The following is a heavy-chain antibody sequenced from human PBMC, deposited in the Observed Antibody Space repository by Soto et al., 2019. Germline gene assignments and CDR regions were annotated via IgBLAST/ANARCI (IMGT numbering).Heavy chain of an antibody. CDR2: IRQDGSNK. J-gene: IGHJ2*01. D-gene: IGHD2-8*02. CDR3: AHLPGGQYYDFDL. Sequence: EVQLVESGGGLVQPGGSLRLSCAASGFTFSSYWMRWVRQAPGKGLEWVANIRQDGSNKYYVDSVKGRFTISRDNAKNPLYQQMNSMSDEDAALYYWAHLPGGQYYDFDLWGRGTLVTVSS. CDR1: GFTFSSYW. V-gene: IGHV3-7*01.